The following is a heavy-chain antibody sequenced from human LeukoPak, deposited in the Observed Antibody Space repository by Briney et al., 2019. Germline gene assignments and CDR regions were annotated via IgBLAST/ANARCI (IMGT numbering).Heavy chain of an antibody. J-gene: IGHJ4*02. V-gene: IGHV4-31*03. Sequence: SETLSLTCTVSGASISGYYWSWIRQHPGKGLEWIGYIYYSGSTYYNPSLMSRVTISVDTSKNQFSLKLSSVTAADTAVYYCASLGYCSGGSCSRPPPPYSRFDYWGQGTLVTVSS. CDR3: ASLGYCSGGSCSRPPPPYSRFDY. CDR1: GASISGYY. CDR2: IYYSGST. D-gene: IGHD2-15*01.